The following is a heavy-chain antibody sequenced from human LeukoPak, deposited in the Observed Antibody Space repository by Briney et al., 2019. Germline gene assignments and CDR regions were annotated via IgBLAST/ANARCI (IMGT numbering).Heavy chain of an antibody. J-gene: IGHJ4*02. CDR2: ISSSSSYK. CDR1: GFTFSSYS. CDR3: AKNYDSSGYYFFDFDF. Sequence: GGSLRLSCAASGFTFSSYSMNWVRQAPGKGLEWVSSISSSSSYKYYADSVKGRFTISRDNSKNTLYLQVNSLRAEDTAIYYCAKNYDSSGYYFFDFDFWGQGTLVTVSS. D-gene: IGHD3-22*01. V-gene: IGHV3-21*04.